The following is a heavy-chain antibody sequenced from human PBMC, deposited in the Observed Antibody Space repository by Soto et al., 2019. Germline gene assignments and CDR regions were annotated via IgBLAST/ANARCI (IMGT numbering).Heavy chain of an antibody. D-gene: IGHD3-16*02. V-gene: IGHV4-31*03. Sequence: PSETLSLTCTVSGGSISSGGYFWSWIRQHPGKGLEWIGYIYYSGSTYYNPSLKSRVTISVDTSKNQFSLKLSSVTAADTAVYYCARFMATFGGVIESPSNARFDYWGQGTLVTVCS. CDR2: IYYSGST. CDR3: ARFMATFGGVIESPSNARFDY. CDR1: GGSISSGGYF. J-gene: IGHJ4*02.